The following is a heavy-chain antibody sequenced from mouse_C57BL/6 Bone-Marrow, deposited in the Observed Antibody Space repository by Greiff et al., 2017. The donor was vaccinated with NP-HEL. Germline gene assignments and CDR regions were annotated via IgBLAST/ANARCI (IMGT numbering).Heavy chain of an antibody. V-gene: IGHV7-3*01. J-gene: IGHJ1*03. CDR3: ARDRNYCSSSYWYFDV. CDR1: GFTFTDYY. CDR2: ISNKANGNTT. D-gene: IGHD1-1*01. Sequence: EVQLMESGGGLVQPGGSLRLSCAASGFTFTDYYMSWVRQPPGQALEWLGFISNKANGNTTEYSASVKGRFTISRENSQSILYLQMNALRAEDSATYYCARDRNYCSSSYWYFDVWGTGTTVTVSS.